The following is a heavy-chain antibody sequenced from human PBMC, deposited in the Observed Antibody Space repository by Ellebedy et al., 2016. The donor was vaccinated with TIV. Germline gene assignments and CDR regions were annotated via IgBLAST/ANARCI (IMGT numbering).Heavy chain of an antibody. CDR3: ARGGYGRPFDC. D-gene: IGHD5-12*01. CDR1: GFTFSNYW. CDR2: IKQDGSEK. Sequence: GESLKISCAASGFTFSNYWMKWVRQAPGKGLEWVANIKQDGSEKYYVDSVKGRFNISRDNAKNSLFLQMNSLRVEDTAVYFCARGGYGRPFDCWGQGTLVTVSS. J-gene: IGHJ4*02. V-gene: IGHV3-7*03.